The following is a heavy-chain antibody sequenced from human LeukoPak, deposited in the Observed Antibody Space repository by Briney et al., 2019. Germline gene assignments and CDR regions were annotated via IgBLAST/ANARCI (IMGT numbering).Heavy chain of an antibody. CDR3: AREPTILGVVNPSGWFAP. CDR2: IYYSGST. J-gene: IGHJ5*02. D-gene: IGHD3-3*01. V-gene: IGHV4-59*01. CDR1: GGSISSYY. Sequence: SETLSLTCTVSGGSISSYYWNWIRQPPGKGLEWIGYIYYSGSTNYNPSLTRRVTISVATSKNQFSLKLSYVTAADTAVYYCAREPTILGVVNPSGWFAPWGQGTLVTVSS.